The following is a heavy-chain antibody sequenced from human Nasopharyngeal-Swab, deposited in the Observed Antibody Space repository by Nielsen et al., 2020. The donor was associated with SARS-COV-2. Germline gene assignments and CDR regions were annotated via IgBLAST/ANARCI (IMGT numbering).Heavy chain of an antibody. CDR3: ARERCGGDCYSDY. D-gene: IGHD2-21*01. CDR2: ISSDGRST. CDR1: GFTFSGYA. J-gene: IGHJ4*02. V-gene: IGHV3-64*01. Sequence: GESPKISCAASGFTFSGYAMYWVRQAPGKGLEYVSLISSDGRSTYYANSMKGKFTVSRDNSKNTLYLQMGSLRAEVMAVYYCARERCGGDCYSDYWGQGTLVTVSS.